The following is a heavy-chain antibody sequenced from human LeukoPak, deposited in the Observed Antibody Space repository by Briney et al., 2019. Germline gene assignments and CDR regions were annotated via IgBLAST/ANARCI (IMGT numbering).Heavy chain of an antibody. CDR1: GYTFTSYG. CDR3: ARDFSPYSSGWGGSDY. J-gene: IGHJ4*02. D-gene: IGHD6-19*01. Sequence: ASVKVSCKASGYTFTSYGISWVRQAPGQGLEWMGWISAYNGNTNYAQKLQGRVTMTTDTSTSTAYMELRSLRSDDTAVYYCARDFSPYSSGWGGSDYWGQGTLVTVSS. V-gene: IGHV1-18*01. CDR2: ISAYNGNT.